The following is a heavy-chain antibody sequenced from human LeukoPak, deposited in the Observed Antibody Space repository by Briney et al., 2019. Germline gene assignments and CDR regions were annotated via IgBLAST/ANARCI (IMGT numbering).Heavy chain of an antibody. J-gene: IGHJ4*02. D-gene: IGHD3-22*01. CDR1: GFTFSSYW. CDR3: ARDLNYYDSSGDFDY. V-gene: IGHV3-7*01. CDR2: IKQDGSEK. Sequence: PGGSLGLSCAASGFTFSSYWMSWVRQAPGKGLEWVANIKQDGSEKYYVDSVKGRFTISRDNAKNSLYLQMNSLRAEDTAVYYCARDLNYYDSSGDFDYWGQGTLVTVSS.